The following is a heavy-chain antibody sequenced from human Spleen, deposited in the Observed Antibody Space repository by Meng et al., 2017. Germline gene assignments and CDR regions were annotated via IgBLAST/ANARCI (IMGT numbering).Heavy chain of an antibody. Sequence: GESLKISCAASGFTFSTYNMNWVRQAPGKGLEWVSSISSSSSYIHYADSVKGRFAISRDNAKNSLYLEMNSLRAEDTAVYYCARDYYYQYGMDVWGPGTTVTVSS. V-gene: IGHV3-21*01. CDR2: ISSSSSYI. CDR3: ARDYYYQYGMDV. CDR1: GFTFSTYN. J-gene: IGHJ6*02.